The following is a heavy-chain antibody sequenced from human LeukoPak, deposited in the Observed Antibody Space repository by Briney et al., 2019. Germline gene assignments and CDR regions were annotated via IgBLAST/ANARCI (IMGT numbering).Heavy chain of an antibody. CDR1: GYTFTGYY. D-gene: IGHD3-3*01. Sequence: ASVKVSCKASGYTFTGYYMHWVRQAPGQGLEWMGWINPNSGGTNYAQKFQGRVTMTRDTSISTAYMELSRLRSDDTAVYYCAREGTLRFLEWLLTGWGQGTLVTVSS. J-gene: IGHJ4*02. CDR2: INPNSGGT. CDR3: AREGTLRFLEWLLTG. V-gene: IGHV1-2*02.